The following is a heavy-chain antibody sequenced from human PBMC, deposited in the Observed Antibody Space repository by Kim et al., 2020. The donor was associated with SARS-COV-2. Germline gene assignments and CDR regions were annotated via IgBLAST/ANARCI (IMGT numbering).Heavy chain of an antibody. D-gene: IGHD4-17*01. V-gene: IGHV4-34*01. Sequence: TNSNPSLKSRVTISVDTSKNQFSLKLSSVTAADTAVYYCAREYGDYGNDYWGQGTLVTVSS. J-gene: IGHJ4*02. CDR2: T. CDR3: AREYGDYGNDY.